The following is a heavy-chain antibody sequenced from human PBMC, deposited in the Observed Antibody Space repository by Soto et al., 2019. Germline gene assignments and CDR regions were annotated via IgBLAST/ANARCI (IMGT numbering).Heavy chain of an antibody. CDR1: GYTFTSYD. CDR2: MNPNSGNT. J-gene: IGHJ4*02. D-gene: IGHD6-19*01. Sequence: QVQLVQSGAEVKKPGASVKVSCKASGYTFTSYDINWVRQATGQGLEWMGWMNPNSGNTGYAQKCLGRVTMTRNTSISTDYMELSSLRSEDTAVYYCARERGASSPFDYWGQGTLVTGSS. CDR3: ARERGASSPFDY. V-gene: IGHV1-8*01.